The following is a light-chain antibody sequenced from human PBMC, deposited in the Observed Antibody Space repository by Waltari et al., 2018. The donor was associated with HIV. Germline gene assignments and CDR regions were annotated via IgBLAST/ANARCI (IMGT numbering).Light chain of an antibody. Sequence: EIVLTQSPATLSLSPGERATLSCRARQSVSSYLAWYQQKPGQAPRLLFYDASNRATVIAARFSGSGSGTDFTLTISSLEPEDFAVYYCQQRSNWPPSITFGQGTRLEIK. CDR3: QQRSNWPPSIT. J-gene: IGKJ5*01. V-gene: IGKV3-11*01. CDR2: DAS. CDR1: QSVSSY.